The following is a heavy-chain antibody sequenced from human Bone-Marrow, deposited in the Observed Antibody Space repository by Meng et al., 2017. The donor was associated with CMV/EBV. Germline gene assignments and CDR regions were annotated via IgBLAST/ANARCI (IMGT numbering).Heavy chain of an antibody. V-gene: IGHV3-9*03. CDR2: ISWNSGSI. D-gene: IGHD2-2*01. CDR1: GFTIDDYA. J-gene: IGHJ3*01. CDR3: AAYCSSISCDEGYVFDF. Sequence: GGSLRLSCAASGFTIDDYAMHWVRQAPGKGMEWVSGISWNSGSIGYADSVKGRFTISRDNAKNSLYLQMNSLRAEDMALYYCAAYCSSISCDEGYVFDFWGQGTRVTVPS.